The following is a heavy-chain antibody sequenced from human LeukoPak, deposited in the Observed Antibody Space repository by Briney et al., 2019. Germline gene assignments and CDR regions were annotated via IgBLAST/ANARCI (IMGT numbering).Heavy chain of an antibody. J-gene: IGHJ3*02. V-gene: IGHV1-2*02. D-gene: IGHD3-22*01. CDR3: ARAAYYYDSSGYDYAFDI. CDR1: GYTFTGYY. Sequence: ASVKVSCKASGYTFTGYYMHWVRQAPGQGLEWMGWINPNSGGTNYAQKFQGRVTMTRDTSISTAYMELSRLRSEDMAVYYCARAAYYYDSSGYDYAFDIWGQGTMVTVSS. CDR2: INPNSGGT.